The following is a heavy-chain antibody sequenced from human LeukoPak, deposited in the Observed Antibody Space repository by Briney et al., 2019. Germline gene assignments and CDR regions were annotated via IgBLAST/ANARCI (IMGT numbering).Heavy chain of an antibody. V-gene: IGHV3-30*02. D-gene: IGHD3-22*01. Sequence: PGGSLRLSCAASGFTFSTYGMHWVRQAPGKGLEWVAFVRYDGNKKYYTNSVKGRFTISRDNSKNTLYLQMNSLRAEDTAVYYCARDSGLGRPHYYYYMDVWGKGTTVTISS. CDR1: GFTFSTYG. CDR3: ARDSGLGRPHYYYYMDV. CDR2: VRYDGNKK. J-gene: IGHJ6*03.